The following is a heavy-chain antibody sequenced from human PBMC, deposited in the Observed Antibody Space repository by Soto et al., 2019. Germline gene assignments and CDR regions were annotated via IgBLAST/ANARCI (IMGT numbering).Heavy chain of an antibody. J-gene: IGHJ6*02. CDR3: ASGSGMGYYGMDV. D-gene: IGHD1-26*01. CDR1: GFTFSSYS. V-gene: IGHV3-21*01. CDR2: ISSSSSYT. Sequence: PGGSLRLSCAASGFTFSSYSMNWVRQAPGKGLEWVSSISSSSSYTYYADSVKGRFTISRDNAKNSLYLQMNSLRAEDTAVYYCASGSGMGYYGMDVWGQGTTVTSP.